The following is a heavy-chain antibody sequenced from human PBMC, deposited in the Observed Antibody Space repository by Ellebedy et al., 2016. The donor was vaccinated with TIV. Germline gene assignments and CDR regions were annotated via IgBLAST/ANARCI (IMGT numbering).Heavy chain of an antibody. CDR1: GFTFSSYS. CDR2: ISSSSSTI. D-gene: IGHD4-17*01. Sequence: GESLKISXAASGFTFSSYSMNWVRQAPGKGLEWVSYISSSSSTIYYADSVKGRFTISRDNAKSSVYLQMNSLRAEDTAVYYCASVYGDYVSPYFDSWGQGTLVTVSS. V-gene: IGHV3-48*04. CDR3: ASVYGDYVSPYFDS. J-gene: IGHJ4*02.